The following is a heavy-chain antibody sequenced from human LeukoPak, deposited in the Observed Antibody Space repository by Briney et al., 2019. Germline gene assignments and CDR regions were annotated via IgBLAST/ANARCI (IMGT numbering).Heavy chain of an antibody. Sequence: GGSLRLSCAASGFTFSSYEMNWVRQAPGKGLEWVSYTSSSGSTIYYADSVKGRFTISRDNAKNSLYLQMNSLRAEDTAVYYCASSMIVVVIYAFDIWGQGTMVTVSS. CDR2: TSSSGSTI. CDR1: GFTFSSYE. D-gene: IGHD3-22*01. CDR3: ASSMIVVVIYAFDI. J-gene: IGHJ3*02. V-gene: IGHV3-48*03.